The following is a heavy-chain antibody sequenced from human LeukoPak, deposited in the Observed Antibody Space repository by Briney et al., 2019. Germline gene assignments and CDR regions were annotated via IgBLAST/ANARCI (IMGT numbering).Heavy chain of an antibody. D-gene: IGHD1-26*01. CDR1: GFTFSNSW. J-gene: IGHJ4*02. V-gene: IGHV3-7*04. CDR2: IKQDGSEK. Sequence: GGSLRLSCAASGFTFSNSWMSWVRQAPGKGLEWVANIKQDGSEKYYVDSVKGRFTISRDNAKKSLYLRMNSLTAEDTAIYYCARDLSDGRVGYWGQGILVTV. CDR3: ARDLSDGRVGY.